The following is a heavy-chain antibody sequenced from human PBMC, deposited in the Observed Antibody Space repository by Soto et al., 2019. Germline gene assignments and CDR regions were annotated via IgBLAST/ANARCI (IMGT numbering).Heavy chain of an antibody. CDR2: IFDSGTT. CDR1: GDSITTHY. Sequence: SETLSLTCTVSGDSITTHYWTWIRQPPGKGLEWIGYIFDSGTTDYNPSLKSRVTISIDTSKNQFSLRLSSVTAADTAVYYCARDSSYGSGSYHNFFDYWGQGALVT. D-gene: IGHD3-10*01. J-gene: IGHJ4*02. CDR3: ARDSSYGSGSYHNFFDY. V-gene: IGHV4-59*11.